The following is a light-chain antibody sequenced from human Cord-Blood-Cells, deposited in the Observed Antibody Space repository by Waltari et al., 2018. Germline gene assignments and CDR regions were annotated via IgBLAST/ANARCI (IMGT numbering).Light chain of an antibody. V-gene: IGKV4-1*01. CDR1: QSVLYSSNNKNY. J-gene: IGKJ2*01. CDR2: WAS. Sequence: DIVMTQSPDSLAVSLGERATINCKSSQSVLYSSNNKNYLAWYQQKPGQPPNLLICWASTRESGVPDRVSGSGSGTDFTLTISSLQAEDVAVYYCQQYYSTPYTFGQGTKLEIK. CDR3: QQYYSTPYT.